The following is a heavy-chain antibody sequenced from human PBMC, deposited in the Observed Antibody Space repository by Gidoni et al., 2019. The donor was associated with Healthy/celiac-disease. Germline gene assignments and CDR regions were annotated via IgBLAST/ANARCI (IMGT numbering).Heavy chain of an antibody. CDR2: IYTSGST. J-gene: IGHJ6*02. V-gene: IGHV4-61*02. CDR1: GGSISSGSYY. Sequence: QVQLQESGPGLVKPSQTLSLTCTVPGGSISSGSYYWSWIRQPAGKGLEWIGRIYTSGSTNYNPSLKSRVTISVDTSKNQFSLKLSSVTAADTAVYYCAREDAAYYYYGMDVWGQGTTVTVSS. CDR3: AREDAAYYYYGMDV.